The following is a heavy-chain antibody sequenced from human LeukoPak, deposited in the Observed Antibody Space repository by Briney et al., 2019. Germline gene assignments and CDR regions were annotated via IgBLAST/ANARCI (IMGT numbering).Heavy chain of an antibody. CDR2: IYYSGST. V-gene: IGHV4-31*03. J-gene: IGHJ6*03. Sequence: SETLSLTCTVSGGSISSGGYYWNWIRQHPGKGLEWIGYIYYSGSTYYNPSLKSRVTISVDTSKNQFSLNLSSVTAADTAMYYCARGTEYQTFYYYYYMDVWGKGTTVTVSS. D-gene: IGHD2-2*01. CDR1: GGSISSGGYY. CDR3: ARGTEYQTFYYYYYMDV.